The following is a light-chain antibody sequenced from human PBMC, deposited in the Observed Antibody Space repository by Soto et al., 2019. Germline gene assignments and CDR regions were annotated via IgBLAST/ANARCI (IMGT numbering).Light chain of an antibody. CDR3: QHYHNWPPWT. V-gene: IGKV3-15*01. Sequence: EIVMTQSPATLSVSPGERATLSCRASQSVSSNLAWYQQKPGKAPRLLIYRASTRATGIPARFSGSGSGTGFTPTITSMLSEDFAAYYCQHYHNWPPWTFGQGTKVEIK. CDR1: QSVSSN. J-gene: IGKJ1*01. CDR2: RAS.